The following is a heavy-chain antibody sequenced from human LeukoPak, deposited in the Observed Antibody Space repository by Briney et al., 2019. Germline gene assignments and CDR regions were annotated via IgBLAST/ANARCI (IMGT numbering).Heavy chain of an antibody. CDR2: IYYSGST. J-gene: IGHJ4*02. D-gene: IGHD2-15*01. CDR1: GGSISSSSYY. V-gene: IGHV4-39*07. CDR3: ASGNCSGGSCYLGY. Sequence: SETLSLTCTVSGGSISSSSYYWGWIRQPPGKGLEWIGSIYYSGSTYYNPSLKSRVTISVDTSKNQFSLKLSSVTAADTAVYYCASGNCSGGSCYLGYWGQGTLVTVSS.